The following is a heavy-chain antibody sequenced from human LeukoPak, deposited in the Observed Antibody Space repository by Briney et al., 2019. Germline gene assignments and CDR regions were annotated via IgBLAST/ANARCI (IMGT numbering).Heavy chain of an antibody. CDR3: AREMATALDY. V-gene: IGHV3-64*01. J-gene: IGHJ4*02. CDR1: GFTFSSYA. Sequence: PGGSLRLSCAASGFTFSSYAMHWVRQAPGKGLEYVSAISSNGGSTYYANSVKGRFTISRDNSKNTLYLQMGSLRAEDMAVYYCAREMATALDYWGQGTLVTVSS. CDR2: ISSNGGST. D-gene: IGHD5-24*01.